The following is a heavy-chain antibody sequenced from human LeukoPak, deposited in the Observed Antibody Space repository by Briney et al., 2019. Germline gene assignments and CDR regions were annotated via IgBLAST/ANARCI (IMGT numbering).Heavy chain of an antibody. CDR1: GFTFSSYG. J-gene: IGHJ4*02. CDR3: ARDPPYSSGWYLFDY. CDR2: IWYDGSNK. Sequence: GGSLRLSCAASGFTFSSYGMHWVRQAPGKGLEGVAVIWYDGSNKYYADSVKGRFTISRDNSKNTLYLQMNSLRAEDTAVYYCARDPPYSSGWYLFDYWGQGTLVTVSS. V-gene: IGHV3-33*01. D-gene: IGHD6-19*01.